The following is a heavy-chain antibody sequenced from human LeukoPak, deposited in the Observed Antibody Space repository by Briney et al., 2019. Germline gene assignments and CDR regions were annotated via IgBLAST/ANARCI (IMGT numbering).Heavy chain of an antibody. V-gene: IGHV3-74*01. CDR2: SDGSSA. J-gene: IGHJ4*02. D-gene: IGHD4-11*01. Sequence: GGSLRLSCAASGFTLDDLWMHWVRQVAGKGLGWVSRSDGSSATFADSVRGRFTVSRDNAKNTLYLQMNSLRAEDTAVYYCARDDYNRLWGQGTLVTVSS. CDR1: GFTLDDLW. CDR3: ARDDYNRL.